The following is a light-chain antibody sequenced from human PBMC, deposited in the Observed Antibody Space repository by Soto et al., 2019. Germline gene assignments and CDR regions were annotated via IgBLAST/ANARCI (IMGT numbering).Light chain of an antibody. J-gene: IGKJ1*01. CDR2: AAS. CDR3: QQSYSSPPT. CDR1: QSISNH. V-gene: IGKV1-39*01. Sequence: DIQMTQSPFSLSASLEDRVIIXXRSSQSISNHLNWYQQKPGKAPKLXIFAASSLQSGVPSRFSGSRAGPDFTLTISSLQPEDFATYYCQQSYSSPPTFGQGTKVDIK.